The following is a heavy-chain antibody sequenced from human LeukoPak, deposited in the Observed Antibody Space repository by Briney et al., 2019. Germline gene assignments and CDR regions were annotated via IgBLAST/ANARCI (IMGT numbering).Heavy chain of an antibody. Sequence: SETLSLTCTVSGGSISSYYWSWIRQPAGKGLEWIGRIHTSGSTNYNPSLKSRVTMSVDTSKNQFSLKLSSVTAADTAVYYCARQVPIAARPRGWFDPWGQGTLVTVSS. CDR1: GGSISSYY. V-gene: IGHV4-4*07. CDR3: ARQVPIAARPRGWFDP. J-gene: IGHJ5*02. CDR2: IHTSGST. D-gene: IGHD6-6*01.